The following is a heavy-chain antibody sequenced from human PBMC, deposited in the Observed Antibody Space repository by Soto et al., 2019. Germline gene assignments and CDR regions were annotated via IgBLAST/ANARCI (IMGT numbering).Heavy chain of an antibody. V-gene: IGHV3-23*01. Sequence: PGGSLRLSCAASGLTFSSHAMSWVRQAPGKGLEWVSSISASGAASNLADSVKGRFTISRDNSKNTLYLQMDSLRVEDTAVYYCAKMGTLIYLWSRAPFDSWCQGTLVTGSS. J-gene: IGHJ4*02. CDR1: GLTFSSHA. D-gene: IGHD3-10*01. CDR3: AKMGTLIYLWSRAPFDS. CDR2: ISASGAAS.